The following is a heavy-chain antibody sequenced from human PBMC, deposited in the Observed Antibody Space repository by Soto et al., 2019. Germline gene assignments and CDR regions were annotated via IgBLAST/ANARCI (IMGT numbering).Heavy chain of an antibody. CDR3: ARREKASFGVVANGFEP. CDR1: WGSIVNGGYY. V-gene: IGHV4-31*02. J-gene: IGHJ5*02. Sequence: PSEPLRLPWTVSWGSIVNGGYYRSFNRQHPGKGLEWIGYIYYSGSTYYNPSLKSRVTISVDTSKNQFALKLSSVTAADTAVYYCARREKASFGVVANGFEPRRKRTLVP. D-gene: IGHD3-3*01. CDR2: IYYSGST.